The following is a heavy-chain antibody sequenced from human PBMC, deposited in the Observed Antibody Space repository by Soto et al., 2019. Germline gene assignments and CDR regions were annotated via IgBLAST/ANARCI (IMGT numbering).Heavy chain of an antibody. V-gene: IGHV4-34*01. J-gene: IGHJ5*02. Sequence: SETLSLTCAVYGGSFSGYYWSWIRQPPGKGLEWIGEINHSGSTNYNPALKSRVTKSVDKSKNQFSLKLSSVTAADTAVYYCARIRGPYGSGSYWFDPWGQGTLVTVSS. CDR2: INHSGST. CDR3: ARIRGPYGSGSYWFDP. CDR1: GGSFSGYY. D-gene: IGHD3-10*01.